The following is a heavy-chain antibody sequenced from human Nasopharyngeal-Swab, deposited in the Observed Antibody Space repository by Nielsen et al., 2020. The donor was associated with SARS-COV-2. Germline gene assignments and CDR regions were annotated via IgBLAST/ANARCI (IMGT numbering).Heavy chain of an antibody. D-gene: IGHD6-19*01. CDR2: IYNTGST. V-gene: IGHV4-4*02. Sequence: VRQAPGKGLEWIGEIYNTGSTNYNPSLKSRVTISVDTSKNQFSLKLSSVTAADTAVYYCARDLNPNSSGWLPYYYYGMDVWGQGTTVTVSS. CDR3: ARDLNPNSSGWLPYYYYGMDV. J-gene: IGHJ6*02.